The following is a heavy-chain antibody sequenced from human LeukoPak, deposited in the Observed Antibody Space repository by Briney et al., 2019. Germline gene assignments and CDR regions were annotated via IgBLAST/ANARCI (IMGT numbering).Heavy chain of an antibody. V-gene: IGHV1-2*02. CDR3: ARDLWAGTFYYYYYYMDV. CDR2: INPNSGGT. J-gene: IGHJ6*03. Sequence: ASVKVSCKASGYTFTGYYMHWVRQAPGQGLEWMGWINPNSGGTNYAQKFQGRVTMTRDTSISTAYMELSRLRSDDTPVYYCARDLWAGTFYYYYYYMDVWGKGTTVTISS. CDR1: GYTFTGYY. D-gene: IGHD6-19*01.